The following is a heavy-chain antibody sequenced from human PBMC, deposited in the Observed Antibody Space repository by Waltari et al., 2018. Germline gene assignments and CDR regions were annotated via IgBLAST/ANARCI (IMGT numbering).Heavy chain of an antibody. Sequence: VQLLESGGGLVQPGGSLRLSCAVSGFTFNKYVMTWVRQAPGKGLEWVSSIRATGGTTYYADSVKGRFTISRDNSKTTVFLQMKSLGAEDTAMYYCARKNSSTWPAFDYWGQGLLVTVSS. J-gene: IGHJ4*02. D-gene: IGHD6-13*01. CDR2: IRATGGTT. CDR1: GFTFNKYV. CDR3: ARKNSSTWPAFDY. V-gene: IGHV3-23*01.